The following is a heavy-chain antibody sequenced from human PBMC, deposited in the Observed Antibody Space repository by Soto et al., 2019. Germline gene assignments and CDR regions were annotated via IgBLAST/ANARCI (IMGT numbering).Heavy chain of an antibody. J-gene: IGHJ4*02. CDR1: GFTFSSYA. CDR3: AKDLTMVRGVITDY. Sequence: GGSLRLSCAASGFTFSSYAMSWVRQAPGKGLEWVSAISGSGGSTYFADSVKGRFTFSRDNSKNKLYLQMNSLRSEDTAVYYCAKDLTMVRGVITDYWGQGTLVTVSS. V-gene: IGHV3-23*01. D-gene: IGHD3-10*01. CDR2: ISGSGGST.